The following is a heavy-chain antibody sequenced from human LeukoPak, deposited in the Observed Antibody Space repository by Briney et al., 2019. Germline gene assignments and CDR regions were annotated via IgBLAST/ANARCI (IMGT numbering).Heavy chain of an antibody. CDR1: GYAFTNYG. V-gene: IGHV1-18*01. CDR3: ARDFATSTKYSSSSWDAFEV. Sequence: ASVRVSCKASGYAFTNYGSSWVRQAPGQGIGWVGWMSGYNGHTTYVQKFQGRVTMTTDTSTSTVSMELRSLTSDDKALYYCARDFATSTKYSSSSWDAFEVWGQGTLVTVSS. CDR2: MSGYNGHT. J-gene: IGHJ3*01. D-gene: IGHD6-6*01.